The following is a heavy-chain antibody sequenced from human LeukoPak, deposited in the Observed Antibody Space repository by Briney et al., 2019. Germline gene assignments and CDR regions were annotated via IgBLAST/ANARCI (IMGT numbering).Heavy chain of an antibody. D-gene: IGHD2-2*02. V-gene: IGHV1-2*02. CDR3: ARGTPDSRYCSSTSCFTAPDY. CDR2: INPNSGGT. J-gene: IGHJ4*02. CDR1: GYTFTGYY. Sequence: TSVKVSCKASGYTFTGYYMHWVRQAPGQGLEWMGWINPNSGGTNYAQKFQGRVTMTRDTSISTAYMELSRLRSDDTAVYYCARGTPDSRYCSSTSCFTAPDYWGQGTLVTVSS.